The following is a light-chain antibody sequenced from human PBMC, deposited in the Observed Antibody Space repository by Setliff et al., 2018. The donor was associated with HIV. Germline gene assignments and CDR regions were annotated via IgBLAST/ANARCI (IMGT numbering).Light chain of an antibody. CDR1: SSDVGGYYS. V-gene: IGLV2-14*03. CDR2: DAI. Sequence: QSALTQPASVSGSPGQSITISCTGISSDVGGYYSVSWYQQHPGKAPKLMIYDAINRPSGVSNRFSGSRSGNTASLTISGLQVEDEADYYCNSYTTSSTLYVFGPGTKGTVL. CDR3: NSYTTSSTLYV. J-gene: IGLJ1*01.